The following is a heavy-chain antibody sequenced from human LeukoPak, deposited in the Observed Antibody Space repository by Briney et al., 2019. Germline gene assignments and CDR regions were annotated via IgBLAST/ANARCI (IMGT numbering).Heavy chain of an antibody. CDR1: GGSISSYF. Sequence: SETLSLTCTLSGGSISSYFWSWIRQPAGKGLEWIGRIYNSGSTTYNPSLKSRVTMSVDTSKNPFSLQLSSVTAAATAVYYCARDPGTFDWYFDLWGRGTLVTVSS. D-gene: IGHD1-7*01. CDR2: IYNSGST. CDR3: ARDPGTFDWYFDL. V-gene: IGHV4-4*07. J-gene: IGHJ2*01.